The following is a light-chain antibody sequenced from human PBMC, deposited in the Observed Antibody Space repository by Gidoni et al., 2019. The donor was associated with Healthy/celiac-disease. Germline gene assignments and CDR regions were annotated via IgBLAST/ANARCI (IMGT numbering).Light chain of an antibody. V-gene: IGLV2-23*01. CDR1: SSDVGSYNL. Sequence: QSALTQPASASGSPGQPITISCTGTSSDVGSYNLVSWYQQHPGKAPKLKIYEGSKRPSGVSNRFSGSKSGNTASLTISGLQAEDEADYYCCSYAGSSTWVFGGGTKLTVL. CDR3: CSYAGSSTWV. CDR2: EGS. J-gene: IGLJ3*02.